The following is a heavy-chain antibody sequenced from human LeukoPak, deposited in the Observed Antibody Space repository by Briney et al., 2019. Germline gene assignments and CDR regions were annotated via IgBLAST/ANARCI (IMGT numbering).Heavy chain of an antibody. CDR3: TTERYSSSWYAFDY. J-gene: IGHJ4*02. CDR1: GFTFSSYG. Sequence: MTGGSLRLSCAASGFTFSSYGMHWVRQAPGKGLEWVGRIKSKTDGGTTDYAAPVKGRFTISRDDSKNTLYLQMNSLKTEDTAVYYCTTERYSSSWYAFDYWGQGTLVTVSS. CDR2: IKSKTDGGTT. D-gene: IGHD6-13*01. V-gene: IGHV3-15*01.